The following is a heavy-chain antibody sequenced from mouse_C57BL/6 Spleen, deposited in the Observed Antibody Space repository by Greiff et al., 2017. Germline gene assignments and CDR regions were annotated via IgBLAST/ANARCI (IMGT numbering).Heavy chain of an antibody. CDR3: ARGGYDPWFAY. D-gene: IGHD2-2*01. V-gene: IGHV1-69*01. CDR1: GYTFTSYW. CDR2: IDPSDSYT. Sequence: QVQLQQPGAELVMPGASVKLSCKASGYTFTSYWMPWVKQRPGQGLEWIGEIDPSDSYTNYDQKFKGKSTLTVDKSSSTAYMQLSSLTSEDSAVYYCARGGYDPWFAYWGQGNLVTVSA. J-gene: IGHJ3*01.